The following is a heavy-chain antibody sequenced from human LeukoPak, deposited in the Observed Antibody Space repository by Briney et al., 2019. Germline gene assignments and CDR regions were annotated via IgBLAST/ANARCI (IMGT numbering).Heavy chain of an antibody. Sequence: GGSLRLSCAASGFTFSSNGMSWVRQAPGKGLEWVSVISGSGGSTYYADSVEGRFTISRDNSKNTVYLQVNSLRAEDTAVYYCAKDNGDSAGYFDYWGQGTLVTVSS. CDR2: ISGSGGST. V-gene: IGHV3-23*01. J-gene: IGHJ4*02. CDR3: AKDNGDSAGYFDY. CDR1: GFTFSSNG. D-gene: IGHD4-17*01.